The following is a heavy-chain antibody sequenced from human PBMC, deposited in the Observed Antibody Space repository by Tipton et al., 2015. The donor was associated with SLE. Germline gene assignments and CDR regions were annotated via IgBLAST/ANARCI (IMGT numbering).Heavy chain of an antibody. D-gene: IGHD3-22*01. V-gene: IGHV1-69*05. CDR2: ITPIFGTT. CDR1: GGTFSIYA. J-gene: IGHJ4*02. CDR3: ARGPIVDPDSSGFFDY. Sequence: QLVQSGAEVKKPGSSVKVSCKASGGTFSIYAMTWVRQAPGQGLEWMGGITPIFGTTIYAQRFQGRVTITTDESTSTVYMELSNLRSEDTAVYYCARGPIVDPDSSGFFDYWGQGTLVTVSS.